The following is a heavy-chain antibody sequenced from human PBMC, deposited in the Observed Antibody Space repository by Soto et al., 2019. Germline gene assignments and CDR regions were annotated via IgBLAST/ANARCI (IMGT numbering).Heavy chain of an antibody. J-gene: IGHJ4*02. CDR1: GFCLSSYW. CDR2: INTDGSST. V-gene: IGHV3-74*01. D-gene: IGHD4-17*01. CDR3: ARASYGIGY. Sequence: GYLRLSSEASGFCLSSYWMPWVRQAPGKGLVWVSRINTDGSSTSYADSVKGRFTISRDNAKKTMYLQMNSLRAEDKAVYYCARASYGIGYWGQGTLVTVSA.